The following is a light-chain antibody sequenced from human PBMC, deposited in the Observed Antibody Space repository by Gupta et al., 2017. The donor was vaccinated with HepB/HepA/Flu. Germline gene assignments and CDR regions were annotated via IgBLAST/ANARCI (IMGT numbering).Light chain of an antibody. CDR1: PSVSSY. V-gene: IGKV3-11*01. Sequence: ILLTQSPATLPLSRGERATLSCRASPSVSSYLAWYPQKPGQAPRLLIYDASTRATGITARCSGSGSGTDFTLTSSSIEPEDFAVYYCQHRSNWPPWTFGQGTKVEIK. J-gene: IGKJ1*01. CDR3: QHRSNWPPWT. CDR2: DAS.